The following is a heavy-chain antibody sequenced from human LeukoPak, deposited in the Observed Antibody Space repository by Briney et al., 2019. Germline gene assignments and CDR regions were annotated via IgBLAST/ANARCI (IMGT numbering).Heavy chain of an antibody. CDR2: IIPILGIA. Sequence: ASVKVSCKASGGTFSSYAISWVRQAPGQGLEWMGRIIPILGIANYAQKFQGRVTITADKSTSTAYMELSSLRSDDTAVYYCARDGEGVLGRYWGQGTLVTVSS. CDR3: ARDGEGVLGRY. V-gene: IGHV1-69*04. D-gene: IGHD3-16*01. J-gene: IGHJ4*02. CDR1: GGTFSSYA.